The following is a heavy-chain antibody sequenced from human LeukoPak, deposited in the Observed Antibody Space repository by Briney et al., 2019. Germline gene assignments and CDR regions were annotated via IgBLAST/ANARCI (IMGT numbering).Heavy chain of an antibody. CDR1: GYSISSGYH. CDR3: AVSYGSGSYAY. J-gene: IGHJ4*02. D-gene: IGHD3-10*01. V-gene: IGHV4-38-2*02. CDR2: IYHSGTT. Sequence: SETLSLTCTVSGYSISSGYHWGWIRQPPGKGLEWIGSIYHSGTTYYNPSLKSRVTISVDTSKNQFSLKLSSVTAADTAVYYCAVSYGSGSYAYWGQGTLVTVSS.